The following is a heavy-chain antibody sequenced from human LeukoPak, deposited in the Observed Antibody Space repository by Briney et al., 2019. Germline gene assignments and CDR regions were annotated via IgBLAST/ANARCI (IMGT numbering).Heavy chain of an antibody. CDR1: GYTFTGYY. CDR3: AREAAAAGENYFDY. CDR2: INPNSGRT. Sequence: ASVKVSCKASGYTFTGYYMNWVRQAPGQGLEWMGWINPNSGRTNYARNFQGRVTMTRDPSISTAYMELSRLRSDDTAVYYCAREAAAAGENYFDYWGQGTLVTVSS. D-gene: IGHD6-13*01. V-gene: IGHV1-2*02. J-gene: IGHJ4*02.